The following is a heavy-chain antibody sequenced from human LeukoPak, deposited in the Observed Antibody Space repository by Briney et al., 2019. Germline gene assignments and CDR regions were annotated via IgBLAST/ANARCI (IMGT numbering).Heavy chain of an antibody. CDR3: ARDKSITMVRGNYFDY. Sequence: ASVTVSCKASGGTFSSYAISWVRQAPGQGLEWMGRITPILGIANYAQKFQGRVTITADKSTSTAYMELSSLRSEDTAVYYCARDKSITMVRGNYFDYWGQGTLVTVSS. CDR1: GGTFSSYA. J-gene: IGHJ4*02. V-gene: IGHV1-69*04. CDR2: ITPILGIA. D-gene: IGHD3-10*01.